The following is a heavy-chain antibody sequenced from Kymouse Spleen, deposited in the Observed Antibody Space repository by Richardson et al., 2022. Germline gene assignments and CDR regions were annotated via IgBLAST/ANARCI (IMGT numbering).Heavy chain of an antibody. Sequence: QVQLQQWGAGLLKPSETLSLTCAVYGGSFSGYYWSWIRQPPGKGLEWIGEINHSGSTNYNPSLKSRVTISVDTSKNQFSLKLSSVTAADTAVYYCARRGAPYYYGMDVWGQGTTVTVSS. CDR1: GGSFSGYY. D-gene: IGHD1-26*01. J-gene: IGHJ6*02. CDR3: ARRGAPYYYGMDV. V-gene: IGHV4-34*01. CDR2: INHSGST.